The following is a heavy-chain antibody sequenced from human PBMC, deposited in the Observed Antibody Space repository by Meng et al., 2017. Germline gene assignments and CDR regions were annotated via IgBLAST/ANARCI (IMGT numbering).Heavy chain of an antibody. V-gene: IGHV1-2*06. D-gene: IGHD6-25*01. CDR2: INPKSGDT. Sequence: QGPLVQSGAEVKKPGASVKVSCTPSGYNFPDYYIHWGRRAPGQGLEWMGRINPKSGDTHYAQKFQARVTMTGDTSISTAYMELSGLRSDDTAMYYCARDEDISAAGKLFGDYWGQGTLVTVSS. J-gene: IGHJ4*02. CDR3: ARDEDISAAGKLFGDY. CDR1: GYNFPDYY.